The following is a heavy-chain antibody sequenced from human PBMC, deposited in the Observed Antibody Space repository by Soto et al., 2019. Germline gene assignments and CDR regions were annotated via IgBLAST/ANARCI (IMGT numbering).Heavy chain of an antibody. CDR2: VSSDGSNQ. D-gene: IGHD2-2*01. CDR3: AKDRVIQLLPIWPDP. J-gene: IGHJ5*02. CDR1: GFSFNKYG. Sequence: GGSVRLSCAASGFSFNKYGMHWVRQAPGKGLEWVAYVSSDGSNQYYADSVKGRFTISRDNSKSTLFLQLDSLRVDDTAVYYCAKDRVIQLLPIWPDPWGQGTLVTVSS. V-gene: IGHV3-30*18.